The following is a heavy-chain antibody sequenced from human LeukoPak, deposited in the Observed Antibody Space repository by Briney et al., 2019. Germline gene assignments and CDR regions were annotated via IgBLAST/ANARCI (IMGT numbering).Heavy chain of an antibody. D-gene: IGHD3-10*01. V-gene: IGHV3-23*01. CDR1: GFTFSSYA. CDR2: ISGSGGST. Sequence: GGSLRLSCAASGFTFSSYAMSWVRQAPGKGLEWVSAISGSGGSTYYADSVKGRFTISRDNAKNSLYLQMNSLRAEDTAVYYCAREIAGDLYSPNYFDYWGQGTLVTVSS. J-gene: IGHJ4*02. CDR3: AREIAGDLYSPNYFDY.